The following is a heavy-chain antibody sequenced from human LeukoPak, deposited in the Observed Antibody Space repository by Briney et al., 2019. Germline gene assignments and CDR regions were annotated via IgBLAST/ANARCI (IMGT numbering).Heavy chain of an antibody. V-gene: IGHV3-30*03. D-gene: IGHD3-10*01. J-gene: IGHJ4*02. CDR3: ARDAYGPPGNFDY. Sequence: GGSLRLSCAASGFTFSSYGMHWVRQAPGKGLEWVAVISYDGSNKYYADSVKGRFTISRDNSKNTLYLQMNSLRAEDTAVYYCARDAYGPPGNFDYWGQGTLVTVSS. CDR1: GFTFSSYG. CDR2: ISYDGSNK.